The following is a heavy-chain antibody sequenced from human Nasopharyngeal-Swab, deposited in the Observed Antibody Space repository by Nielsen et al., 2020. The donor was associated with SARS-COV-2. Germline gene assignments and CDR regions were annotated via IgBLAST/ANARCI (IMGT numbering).Heavy chain of an antibody. CDR2: IKQDGSEK. Sequence: GESLKISCAASGFPFISFWMSWVPQAPGKGLEWVANIKQDGSEKYYVDSVKGRFTISRDNAKNSLYLQMNSLRAEDTAVYYCARAGPADRGRGSYYYGMDVWGQGTTVTVSS. J-gene: IGHJ6*02. V-gene: IGHV3-7*03. D-gene: IGHD3-16*01. CDR3: ARAGPADRGRGSYYYGMDV. CDR1: GFPFISFW.